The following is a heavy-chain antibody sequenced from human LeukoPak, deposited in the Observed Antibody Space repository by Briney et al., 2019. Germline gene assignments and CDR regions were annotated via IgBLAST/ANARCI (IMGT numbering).Heavy chain of an antibody. V-gene: IGHV4-61*02. D-gene: IGHD3-22*01. CDR2: IFPTGPT. CDR1: GASISSASYW. CDR3: ARSNYYDSHSLDY. J-gene: IGHJ4*02. Sequence: SETLSLTCTVSGASISSASYWWSWIRQPAGKGLEWIGRIFPTGPTYYNPSLRGRVTMLIDKSKNSVSLKVTSVTAEDTAVYFCARSNYYDSHSLDYWGQGSLVTVSS.